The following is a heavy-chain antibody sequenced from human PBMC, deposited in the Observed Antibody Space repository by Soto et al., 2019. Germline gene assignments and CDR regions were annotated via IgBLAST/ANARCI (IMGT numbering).Heavy chain of an antibody. CDR2: INPNSGGT. Sequence: ASVKVSCKASGYTFTGYYMHWVRQAPGQGLEWMGWINPNSGGTNYAQKFQGWVTMTRDTSVSTAYMELSRLRSDDTAVYYCARGMAAGMLDYYYYMDVWGKGTTVTVS. J-gene: IGHJ6*03. D-gene: IGHD6-13*01. V-gene: IGHV1-2*04. CDR1: GYTFTGYY. CDR3: ARGMAAGMLDYYYYMDV.